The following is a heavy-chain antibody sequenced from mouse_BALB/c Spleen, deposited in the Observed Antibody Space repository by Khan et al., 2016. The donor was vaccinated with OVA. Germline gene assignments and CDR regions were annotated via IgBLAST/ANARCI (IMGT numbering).Heavy chain of an antibody. V-gene: IGHV1-31*01. D-gene: IGHD1-1*01. J-gene: IGHJ3*01. Sequence: VQLQQSGPELMKPGASVKISCKASGYSFSTYYIHWVTRSHGKTLEWIGYIDPFNGGSTYNQKFQGKATLTVDKSSRTAYMHLTSLTSEDSAVYYCARHGSTSWFAYWGQGTLVTVSA. CDR1: GYSFSTYY. CDR2: IDPFNGGS. CDR3: ARHGSTSWFAY.